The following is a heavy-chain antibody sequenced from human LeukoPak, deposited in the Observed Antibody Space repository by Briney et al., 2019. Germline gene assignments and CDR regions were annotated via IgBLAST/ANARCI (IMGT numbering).Heavy chain of an antibody. CDR3: ATDLGYCSGTSCYH. D-gene: IGHD2-2*01. CDR2: FDPEDGET. Sequence: ASVKVSCKVSGYTLTELSMHWVRQAPGKGLEWMGGFDPEDGETIYAQKFQGRVTMTADTSTDTAYMELSSLRSEDTAVYYCATDLGYCSGTSCYHWGQGTLVTVSS. CDR1: GYTLTELS. J-gene: IGHJ4*02. V-gene: IGHV1-24*01.